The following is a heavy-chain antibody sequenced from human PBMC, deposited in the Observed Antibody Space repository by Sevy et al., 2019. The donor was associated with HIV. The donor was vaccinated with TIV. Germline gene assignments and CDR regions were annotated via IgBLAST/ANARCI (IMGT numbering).Heavy chain of an antibody. CDR2: IDTYNGKT. J-gene: IGHJ6*02. Sequence: ASVKVSCKASGYRFTSYGISWVRQAPGQGLEWMGWIDTYNGKTNYAQKFQDRVTVTTDTSTRTAYMELRSLRSDDTAIYYWARDKSVQLVYGVIRNFYGMDSWGQGTTVTVSS. CDR1: GYRFTSYG. V-gene: IGHV1-18*01. CDR3: ARDKSVQLVYGVIRNFYGMDS. D-gene: IGHD3-3*01.